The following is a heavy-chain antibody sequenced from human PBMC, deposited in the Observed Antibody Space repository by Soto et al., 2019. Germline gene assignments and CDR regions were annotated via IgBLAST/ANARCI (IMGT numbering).Heavy chain of an antibody. Sequence: QVQLVQSGAEVKKPGASVKVSCKASGYTFTSYDINWVRQATGQGLEWMGWMNPNSGNTGYAQKCQGRVTMTRNPSISTASMALSSLRSEDTAVYYFARSTNDYGDRHWGQGTLVTFSS. D-gene: IGHD4-17*01. CDR1: GYTFTSYD. CDR3: ARSTNDYGDRH. V-gene: IGHV1-8*01. CDR2: MNPNSGNT. J-gene: IGHJ4*02.